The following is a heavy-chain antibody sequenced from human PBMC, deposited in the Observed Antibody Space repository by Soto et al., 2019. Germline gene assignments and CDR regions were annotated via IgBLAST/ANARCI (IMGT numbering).Heavy chain of an antibody. CDR2: IFHSGNA. CDR3: ERAHAPTLPFDS. Sequence: PSETLSLTCSVSGGSIRNVYWSWIRQSPGKRLEWIGFIFHSGNAKYNPSLKSRVTMSIDTSRNQISLSLDSVTAADTAIYFCERAHAPTLPFDSWGQGTLVTVSS. CDR1: GGSIRNVY. V-gene: IGHV4-59*01. D-gene: IGHD1-26*01. J-gene: IGHJ4*01.